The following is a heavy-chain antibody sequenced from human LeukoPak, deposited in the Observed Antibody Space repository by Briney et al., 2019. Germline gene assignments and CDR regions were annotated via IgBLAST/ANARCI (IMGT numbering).Heavy chain of an antibody. CDR3: ARVPGRGYSMYYFDY. Sequence: GGSLRLSCALSGLTFDDYGMSWVRQAPGKGLEWVSGINWNGGSTGYADSVKGRFTISRDNAKNSLYLQMNSLRAEDTALYYCARVPGRGYSMYYFDYWGQGTLVTVSS. D-gene: IGHD5-18*01. J-gene: IGHJ4*02. CDR1: GLTFDDYG. V-gene: IGHV3-20*04. CDR2: INWNGGST.